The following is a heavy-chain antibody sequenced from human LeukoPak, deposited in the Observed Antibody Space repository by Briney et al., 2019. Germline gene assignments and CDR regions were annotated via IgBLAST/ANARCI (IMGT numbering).Heavy chain of an antibody. V-gene: IGHV4-59*01. CDR3: ARAAPYYYDSSGYYYDSTHFDY. CDR1: GGSISNYY. Sequence: SETLSLTCTVSGGSISNYYWTWIRQPPGKGLEWIGYIYYSGSTNYNPSLKSRVTISIDTSKNQFSLKLSSVTAADTAVYYCARAAPYYYDSSGYYYDSTHFDYWGQGTLVTVSS. D-gene: IGHD3-22*01. CDR2: IYYSGST. J-gene: IGHJ4*02.